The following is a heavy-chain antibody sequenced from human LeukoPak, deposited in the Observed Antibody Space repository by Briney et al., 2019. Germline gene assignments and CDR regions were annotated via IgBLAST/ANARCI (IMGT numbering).Heavy chain of an antibody. Sequence: SQTLSLTCAISGDTVSSNSATWTWIRQSPSRGLEWLGRTYYRSKLYNDYAVSVKSRITINPDTSKNQFSLQLNSVTPEDTAVYYCARGDTRYFDYWGQGTLVTVSS. CDR2: TYYRSKLYN. CDR1: GDTVSSNSAT. J-gene: IGHJ4*02. CDR3: ARGDTRYFDY. V-gene: IGHV6-1*01.